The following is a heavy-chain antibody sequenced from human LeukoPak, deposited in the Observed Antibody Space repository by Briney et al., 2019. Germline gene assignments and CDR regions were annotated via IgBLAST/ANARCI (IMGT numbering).Heavy chain of an antibody. CDR2: ISSSSSYI. V-gene: IGHV3-21*01. CDR1: GFTFSSYS. J-gene: IGHJ1*01. Sequence: GGSLRLSCAASGFTFSSYSMNWVRQAPGKGLEWVSSISSSSSYIYYADSVKGRFTISRDNAKNSLYLQMNSLRAEDTAVYYCASTAEWELLSYFQHWGQGTLVTVSS. D-gene: IGHD1-26*01. CDR3: ASTAEWELLSYFQH.